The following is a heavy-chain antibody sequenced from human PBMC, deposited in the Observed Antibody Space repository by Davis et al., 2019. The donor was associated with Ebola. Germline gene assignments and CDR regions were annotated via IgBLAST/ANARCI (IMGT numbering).Heavy chain of an antibody. V-gene: IGHV1-18*01. CDR3: ARVGSSKVYYYYYGMDV. CDR2: ISAYNGNT. D-gene: IGHD6-13*01. CDR1: GYTFTSYG. Sequence: AASVKVSCKASGYTFTSYGISWVRQAPGQGLEWMGWISAYNGNTNYAQKFQGRVTITADESTSTAYMELSSLRSEDTAVYYCARVGSSKVYYYYYGMDVWGQGTTVTVSS. J-gene: IGHJ6*02.